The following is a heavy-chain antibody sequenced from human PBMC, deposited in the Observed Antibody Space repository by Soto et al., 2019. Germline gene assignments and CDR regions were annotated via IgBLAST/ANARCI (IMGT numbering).Heavy chain of an antibody. CDR3: ASGQGYCISTSCYNPPYYYYGMDV. Sequence: ASVKVSCKASGYTFTSYAMHWVHQAPGQRLEWMGGINAIFGKTNYAQKFQGRVTITTDESTSTAYMELSSLRSEDTAVYYCASGQGYCISTSCYNPPYYYYGMDVWGQGTTVTVSS. V-gene: IGHV1-3*01. CDR1: GYTFTSYA. CDR2: INAIFGKT. J-gene: IGHJ6*02. D-gene: IGHD2-2*02.